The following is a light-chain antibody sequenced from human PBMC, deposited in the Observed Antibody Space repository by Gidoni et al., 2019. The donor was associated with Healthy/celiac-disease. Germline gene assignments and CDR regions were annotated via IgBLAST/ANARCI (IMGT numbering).Light chain of an antibody. J-gene: IGKJ4*01. CDR3: MQALQTPLT. CDR1: QSLLHSNGYNY. V-gene: IGKV2-28*01. Sequence: DIVMTQSPLSLPVTPGEPASISCRSSQSLLHSNGYNYLDWYLQKPGQSPQLLIYLGSNRASGVPDGFSGSGSGTGFTLKISRVEAGDVGVYYCMQALQTPLTFGGGTKVEIK. CDR2: LGS.